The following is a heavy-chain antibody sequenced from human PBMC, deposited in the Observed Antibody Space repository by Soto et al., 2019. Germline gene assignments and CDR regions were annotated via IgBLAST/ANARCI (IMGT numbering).Heavy chain of an antibody. V-gene: IGHV3-23*01. CDR1: GFTFSSFV. Sequence: GGSLRLSCAASGFTFSSFVMGWVRQAPGKGLEWVSAISGSGGSTYYADSVRGRFTMSRDNSKNTVHLQMNSLRGEDTAIYYCARYYYSSGTFYSLGAYWGQGSLVTVSS. CDR3: ARYYYSSGTFYSLGAY. CDR2: ISGSGGST. J-gene: IGHJ4*02. D-gene: IGHD3-10*01.